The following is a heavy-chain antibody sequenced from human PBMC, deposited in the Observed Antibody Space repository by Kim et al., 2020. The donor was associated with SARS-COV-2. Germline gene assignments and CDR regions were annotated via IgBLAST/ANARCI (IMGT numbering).Heavy chain of an antibody. V-gene: IGHV3-30-3*01. Sequence: GGSLRLSCAASGFTFSSYAMHWVRQAPGKGLEWVAVISYDGSNKYYADSVKGRFTISRDNSKNTLYLQMNSLRAEDTAVYYCAGGDILTGYYGMDVWGQGTTVTVSS. CDR3: AGGDILTGYYGMDV. J-gene: IGHJ6*02. CDR1: GFTFSSYA. D-gene: IGHD3-9*01. CDR2: ISYDGSNK.